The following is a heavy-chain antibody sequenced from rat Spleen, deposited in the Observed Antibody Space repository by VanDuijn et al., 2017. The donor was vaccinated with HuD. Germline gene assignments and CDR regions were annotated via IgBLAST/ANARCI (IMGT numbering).Heavy chain of an antibody. CDR2: LWGDGST. V-gene: IGHV2-19*01. CDR3: AREGSGGFDY. CDR1: GFSLTDYS. Sequence: QVQLKESGPGLVQPSQTLSLICTVSGFSLTDYSVHWVRQPPGKGLEWMGGLWGDGSTDYNSALKSRLSISRDTSKSQVFLKMNSLQTEDTATYYCAREGSGGFDYWGQGVMVTVSS. D-gene: IGHD1-11*01. J-gene: IGHJ2*01.